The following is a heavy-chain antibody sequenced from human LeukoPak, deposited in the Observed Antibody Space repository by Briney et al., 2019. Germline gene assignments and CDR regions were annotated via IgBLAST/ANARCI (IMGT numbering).Heavy chain of an antibody. CDR3: ARGPRGIASSAAAFDY. J-gene: IGHJ4*02. CDR2: IYYSGST. D-gene: IGHD6-13*01. CDR1: GGSISSDY. V-gene: IGHV4-59*01. Sequence: SETLSLTCTVSGGSISSDYWSCVRQPPGKGLEWIGYIYYSGSTNYNPSLKSRVTISVDTSKNQFSLKLSSVTAADTAVYYCARGPRGIASSAAAFDYWGQGTLVTVSS.